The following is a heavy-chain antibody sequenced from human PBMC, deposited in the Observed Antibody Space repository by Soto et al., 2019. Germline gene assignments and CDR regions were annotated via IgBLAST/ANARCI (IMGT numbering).Heavy chain of an antibody. D-gene: IGHD3-3*01. J-gene: IGHJ4*02. V-gene: IGHV3-74*01. CDR3: AREDFGVFSVAYFDY. CDR1: GFSFSSKW. CDR2: IDTDGSST. Sequence: EVQLVESGGGLVQPGGSLRLSCAASGFSFSSKWMHWVRHAPGKGLVWVSRIDTDGSSTSHADFVKGRFTISRDNAKNTLYLQMNSRRTEDTAVYYCAREDFGVFSVAYFDYWGQGTLVTVSS.